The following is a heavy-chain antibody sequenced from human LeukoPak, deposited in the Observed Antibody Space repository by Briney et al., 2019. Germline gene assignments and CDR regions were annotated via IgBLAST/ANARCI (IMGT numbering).Heavy chain of an antibody. CDR2: ILHSGDT. CDR1: GGSISRSNW. J-gene: IGHJ4*02. D-gene: IGHD1-14*01. CDR3: AGYNIPYTFEF. V-gene: IGHV4-4*02. Sequence: SGTLSLTCAVSGGSISRSNWWSWVRQPPGKGLEWIGDILHSGDTNYNASLRSRLTISLDKSRNQLSLQLSSVTAADTAVYYCAGYNIPYTFEFWGPGTVVAVSS.